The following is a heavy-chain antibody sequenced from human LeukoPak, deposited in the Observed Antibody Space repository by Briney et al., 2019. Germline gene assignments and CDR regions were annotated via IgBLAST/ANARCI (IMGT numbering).Heavy chain of an antibody. Sequence: LEWIGRIYTSGSTNYNPSLKSRVTMSVDTSKNQFSLKLSSVTAADTAVYYCARDLGYYFDYWGQGTLVTVSS. CDR3: ARDLGYYFDY. CDR2: IYTSGST. J-gene: IGHJ4*02. V-gene: IGHV4-4*07.